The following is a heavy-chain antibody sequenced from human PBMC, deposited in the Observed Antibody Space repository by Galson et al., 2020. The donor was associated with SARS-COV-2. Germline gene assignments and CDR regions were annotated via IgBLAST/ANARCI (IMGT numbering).Heavy chain of an antibody. D-gene: IGHD3-3*01. CDR1: GGSIRSSSYY. CDR2: IYYSGST. J-gene: IGHJ5*02. Sequence: SETLSLTCTVSGGSIRSSSYYWGWIRQPPGKGLEWIGSIYYSGSTYYNPSLKSRVTISVDTSKNQFSLKLSSVTAADTAVYYCARVATIFGDSNWFDPWGQGTLVTVSS. V-gene: IGHV4-39*07. CDR3: ARVATIFGDSNWFDP.